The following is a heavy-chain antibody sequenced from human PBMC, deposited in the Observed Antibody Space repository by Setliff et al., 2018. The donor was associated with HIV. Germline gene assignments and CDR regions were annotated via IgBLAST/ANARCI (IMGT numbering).Heavy chain of an antibody. CDR1: GGSTFY. CDR2: IDTSGST. Sequence: KPSETLSLTCTVFGGSTFYWSWIRQPAGKGLEWIGHIDTSGSTNYNPSLKSRVTISVDTSKSQFSLNVNSVTAADTAVYYCATSSSWSTFDYWGQGTLVTSPQ. J-gene: IGHJ4*02. D-gene: IGHD6-19*01. CDR3: ATSSSWSTFDY. V-gene: IGHV4-4*07.